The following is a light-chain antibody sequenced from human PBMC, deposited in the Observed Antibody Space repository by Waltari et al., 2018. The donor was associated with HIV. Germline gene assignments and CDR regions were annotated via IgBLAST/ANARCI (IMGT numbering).Light chain of an antibody. CDR1: SSHTASNT. J-gene: IGLJ3*02. Sequence: QSVLTQPPSASGTPGQRVTISCSGRSSHTASNTVNWYQQFPVTAPKLLIYSNNQRPSGVPDRFSGSKSGTSASLAISGLQSEDEADYYCAVWDDSLNGWVFGGGTKLTVL. V-gene: IGLV1-44*01. CDR3: AVWDDSLNGWV. CDR2: SNN.